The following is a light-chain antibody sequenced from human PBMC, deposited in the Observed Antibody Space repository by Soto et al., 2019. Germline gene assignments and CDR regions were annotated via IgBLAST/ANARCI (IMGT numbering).Light chain of an antibody. CDR1: QTISSW. V-gene: IGKV1-5*01. J-gene: IGKJ1*01. CDR3: QQYKSYLRT. Sequence: DIQMTQSPSTLSASVGDRATITCRASQTISSWLAWYQQKPGKAPKLLIYAASTLESGVSSRFSGRGSGTEFTLTINSLQPEDFATYYCQQYKSYLRTFGQGTKVDI. CDR2: AAS.